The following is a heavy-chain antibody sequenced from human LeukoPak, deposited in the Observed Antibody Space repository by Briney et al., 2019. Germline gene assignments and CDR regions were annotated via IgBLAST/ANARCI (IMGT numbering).Heavy chain of an antibody. V-gene: IGHV4-34*01. CDR3: AREAPAIVVVPAAPRVNWYFDL. Sequence: KPSETLSLTCAVYGGSFSGYYWSWIRQPPGKGLEWIGEINHSGSTNYNPSLKSRVTISVDTSKNQFSLKLSSVTAADTAVYYCAREAPAIVVVPAAPRVNWYFDLWGRGTLVTVSS. CDR1: GGSFSGYY. CDR2: INHSGST. J-gene: IGHJ2*01. D-gene: IGHD2-2*01.